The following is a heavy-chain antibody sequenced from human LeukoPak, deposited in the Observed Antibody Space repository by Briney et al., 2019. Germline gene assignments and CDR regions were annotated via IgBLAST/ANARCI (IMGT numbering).Heavy chain of an antibody. V-gene: IGHV3-7*01. Sequence: GGSLRLSCAASGFTFSSHWMTWVRQAPGTGLEWVANIKQDGSDKQYADSVKGRFTISRDNAKNSLNLQMNSLRAEDTAVYYCARDEVYGEQYYFDYWGQGTLVTVSS. CDR1: GFTFSSHW. CDR3: ARDEVYGEQYYFDY. CDR2: IKQDGSDK. D-gene: IGHD4/OR15-4a*01. J-gene: IGHJ4*02.